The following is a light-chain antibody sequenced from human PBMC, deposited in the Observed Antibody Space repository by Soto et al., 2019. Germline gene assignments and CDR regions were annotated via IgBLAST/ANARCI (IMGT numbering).Light chain of an antibody. CDR3: SSYAGRNNFYV. J-gene: IGLJ1*01. V-gene: IGLV2-8*01. CDR1: RSDVGTYNY. CDR2: EVS. Sequence: QSVLTKPPSASGSPGQSVTISCTGTRSDVGTYNYVSWYQQHPGKAPKLIIYEVSKRPSGVPDRFSGSKSGNTASLTVSGLXAEDEADYYCSSYAGRNNFYVFGTGTKVTVL.